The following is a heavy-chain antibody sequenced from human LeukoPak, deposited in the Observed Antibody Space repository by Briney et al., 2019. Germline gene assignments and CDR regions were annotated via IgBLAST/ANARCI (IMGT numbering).Heavy chain of an antibody. CDR2: IYYSGST. D-gene: IGHD6-13*01. J-gene: IGHJ5*02. CDR1: GGSISSNAYF. Sequence: SETLSLTCNVSGGSISSNAYFWGWIRRPPGKGLEWIGYIYYSGSTYYNPSLKSRVTISVDTSKNQFSLKLSSVTAADTAVYYCARDPNSSSWSQGGWFDPWGQGTLVTVSS. V-gene: IGHV4-30-4*08. CDR3: ARDPNSSSWSQGGWFDP.